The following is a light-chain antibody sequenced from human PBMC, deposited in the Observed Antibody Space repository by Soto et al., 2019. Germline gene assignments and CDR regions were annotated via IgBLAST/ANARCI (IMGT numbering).Light chain of an antibody. V-gene: IGKV4-1*01. J-gene: IGKJ2*01. CDR2: WAS. CDR1: PSVLYSSNNKNY. Sequence: DIVMTQSPDSLAVSLGERATINCKSSPSVLYSSNNKNYLAWYQQKPGQHAKLIIYWASTRESGVPDRFSGSGSGTDFTLTICSLQAEDVAIYYCHQYYIAPYTFGQGTKLEIK. CDR3: HQYYIAPYT.